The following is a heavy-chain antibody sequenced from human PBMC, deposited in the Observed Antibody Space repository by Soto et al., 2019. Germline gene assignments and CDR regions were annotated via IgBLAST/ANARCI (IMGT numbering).Heavy chain of an antibody. CDR3: HGYGY. D-gene: IGHD5-12*01. J-gene: IGHJ4*02. Sequence: EVQLVESGGGLIQHGGSLRLSCVVSGFTVSSANYMSWVRQAPGKGLEWVSVIYSAGTTYYADSVKGRFTISRDNSKNTLYLQMNSLRAEDTAVYYCHGYGYWGQGTLVTVSS. CDR2: IYSAGTT. CDR1: GFTVSSANY. V-gene: IGHV3-53*01.